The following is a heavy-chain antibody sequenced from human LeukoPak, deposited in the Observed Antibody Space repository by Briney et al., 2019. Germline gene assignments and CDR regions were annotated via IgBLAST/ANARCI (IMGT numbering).Heavy chain of an antibody. CDR2: IRDSGGST. CDR1: GFTFSDYA. CDR3: ARHDSFIPY. D-gene: IGHD3-16*02. Sequence: GGSLRLSCVASGFTFSDYAMSWVRPAPGKGLEWVSGIRDSGGSTYYADSVKGRCTISRDNSKNTVSLQKNNLRAEDTGVYFCARHDSFIPYWGQGTLVTVTS. V-gene: IGHV3-23*01. J-gene: IGHJ4*02.